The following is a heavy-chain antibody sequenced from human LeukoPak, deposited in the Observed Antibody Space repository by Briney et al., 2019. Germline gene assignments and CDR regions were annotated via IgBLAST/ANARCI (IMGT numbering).Heavy chain of an antibody. V-gene: IGHV3-11*05. CDR1: GFTFSNFA. Sequence: PGGSLRLSCAASGFTFSNFAMGWVRQPPGKGLQWLAFISLNGSYINYADSVKGRFTISRDNAKNSLYLHMNSLTAEDTAVYYCARDGTAQYWGQGTLVTVSS. CDR3: ARDGTAQY. J-gene: IGHJ4*02. D-gene: IGHD1-1*01. CDR2: ISLNGSYI.